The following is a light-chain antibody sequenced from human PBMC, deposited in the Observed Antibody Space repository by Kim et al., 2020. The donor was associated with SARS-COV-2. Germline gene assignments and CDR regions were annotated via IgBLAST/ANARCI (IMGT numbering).Light chain of an antibody. V-gene: IGLV3-19*01. CDR1: SLRNYY. J-gene: IGLJ2*01. CDR3: SSRDSSGDRVV. CDR2: GKY. Sequence: SSELTQDPAVSVALGQTVRLTCQGDSLRNYYATWYQQRPGQAPTLVLYGKYDRPSGVPDRFSGSASGNTASLTITGAQAEDEGDYYCSSRDSSGDRVVFGGGTQLTVL.